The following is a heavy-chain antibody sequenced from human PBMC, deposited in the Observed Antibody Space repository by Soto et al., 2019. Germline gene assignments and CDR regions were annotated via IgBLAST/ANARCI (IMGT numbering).Heavy chain of an antibody. D-gene: IGHD2-2*01. CDR1: GGCFSGYY. Sequence: SETLSLTCAVYGGCFSGYYGSWIRQPPGKGLGWIGEINHSGSTNYNPSLKSRVTISVDTSKNKFSLRLSSVTDDDTAVYYCGRGCYCSSSSCYRCWFDPWGQGTLVAVSS. CDR3: GRGCYCSSSSCYRCWFDP. J-gene: IGHJ5*02. CDR2: INHSGST. V-gene: IGHV4-34*01.